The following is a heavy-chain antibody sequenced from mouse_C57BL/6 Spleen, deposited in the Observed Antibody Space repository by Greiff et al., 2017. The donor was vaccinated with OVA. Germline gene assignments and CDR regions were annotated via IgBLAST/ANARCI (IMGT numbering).Heavy chain of an antibody. J-gene: IGHJ3*01. CDR2: INPGSGGT. D-gene: IGHD1-1*01. V-gene: IGHV1-54*01. Sequence: VKLMESGAELVRPGTSVKVSCKASGYAFTNYLIEWVKQRPGQGLEWIGVINPGSGGTNYNEKFKGKATLTADKSSSTAYMQLSSLTSEDSAVYFCARDDGPAWFAYWGQGTLVTVSA. CDR3: ARDDGPAWFAY. CDR1: GYAFTNYL.